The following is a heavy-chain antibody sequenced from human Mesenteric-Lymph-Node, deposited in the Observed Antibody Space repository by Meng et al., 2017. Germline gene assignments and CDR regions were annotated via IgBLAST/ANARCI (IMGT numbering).Heavy chain of an antibody. J-gene: IGHJ4*02. CDR1: GFTFSSYG. D-gene: IGHD3-3*01. Sequence: QVQLVESGGGVVQPGRSLRLSCPASGFTFSSYGMHWVRQAPGKGLEWVAVIWYDGSNKYYADSVKGRFTISRDNSKNTLYLQMNSLRAEDTAVYFCARDLDHYFDYWGQGTLVTVSS. CDR2: IWYDGSNK. V-gene: IGHV3-33*01. CDR3: ARDLDHYFDY.